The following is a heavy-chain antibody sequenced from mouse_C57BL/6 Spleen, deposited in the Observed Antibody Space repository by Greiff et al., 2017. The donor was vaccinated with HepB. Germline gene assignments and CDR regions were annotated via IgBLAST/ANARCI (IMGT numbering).Heavy chain of an antibody. Sequence: QVQLQQSGAELVKPGASVKMSCKASGYTFTSYWITWVKQRPGQGLEWIGDIYPGSGSTNYNEKFKSKATLTVDTSSSTAYMQLSSLTSEDSAVYYCARGTYYDYLYYAMDYWGQGTSVTVSS. CDR3: ARGTYYDYLYYAMDY. V-gene: IGHV1-55*01. CDR1: GYTFTSYW. J-gene: IGHJ4*01. CDR2: IYPGSGST. D-gene: IGHD2-4*01.